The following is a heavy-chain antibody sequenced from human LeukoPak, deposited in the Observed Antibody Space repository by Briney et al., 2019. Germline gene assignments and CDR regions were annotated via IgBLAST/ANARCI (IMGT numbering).Heavy chain of an antibody. CDR2: IYPADSDT. D-gene: IGHD1-26*01. V-gene: IGHV5-51*01. J-gene: IGHJ6*02. Sequence: GESLKISCKGSGYSFTNSWIALVRQMPGKGLEWIGIIYPADSDTRYSPSFQGQVTISADKSISTAYLQCSSLKASDTAMYFCARVGVSSYGMDVWGQGTTVTVSS. CDR3: ARVGVSSYGMDV. CDR1: GYSFTNSW.